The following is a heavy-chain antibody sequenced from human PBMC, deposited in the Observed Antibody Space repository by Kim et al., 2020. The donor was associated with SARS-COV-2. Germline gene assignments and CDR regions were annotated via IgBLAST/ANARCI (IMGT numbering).Heavy chain of an antibody. CDR1: GFTFDDYA. D-gene: IGHD6-13*01. Sequence: GGSLRLSCAASGFTFDDYAMHWVRQAPGKGLEWVSLISGDGGSTYYADSVKGRFTISRDNSKNSLYLQMNSLRTEDTALYYCAKDIGGGPSSSWSSEYFQHWGQGTLVTVSS. CDR2: ISGDGGST. CDR3: AKDIGGGPSSSWSSEYFQH. V-gene: IGHV3-43*02. J-gene: IGHJ1*01.